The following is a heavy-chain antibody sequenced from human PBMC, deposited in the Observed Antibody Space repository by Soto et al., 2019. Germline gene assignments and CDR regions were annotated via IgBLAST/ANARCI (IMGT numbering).Heavy chain of an antibody. Sequence: EWVSSISSSSSYIYYADSVKGRFTISRDNAKNSLCLQMNSLRAEDTAVYYCARYPLYYYDGNPYRMSVWGQGTTVPVSS. V-gene: IGHV3-21*01. CDR2: ISSSSSYI. D-gene: IGHD3-22*01. J-gene: IGHJ6*02. CDR3: ARYPLYYYDGNPYRMSV.